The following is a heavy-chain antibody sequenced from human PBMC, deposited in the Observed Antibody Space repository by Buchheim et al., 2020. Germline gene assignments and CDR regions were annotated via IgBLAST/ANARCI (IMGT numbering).Heavy chain of an antibody. V-gene: IGHV3-23*01. CDR3: AKVSGYYDFWSGQTHFDY. D-gene: IGHD3-3*01. J-gene: IGHJ4*02. Sequence: EVQLLESGGGLVQPGGSLRLSCAASGFTFSSYAMSWVRQAPGKGLEWVSAISGSGGSPYYADSVKGRFTISRDNSKKTRYLQMNSLRAEDTAVYYCAKVSGYYDFWSGQTHFDYWGQGTL. CDR1: GFTFSSYA. CDR2: ISGSGGSP.